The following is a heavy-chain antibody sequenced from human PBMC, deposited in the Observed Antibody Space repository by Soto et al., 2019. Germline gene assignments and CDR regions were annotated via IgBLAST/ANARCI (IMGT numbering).Heavy chain of an antibody. J-gene: IGHJ4*02. CDR3: ATYYYANSIPQAC. CDR1: GYTFTSYY. D-gene: IGHD3-22*01. Sequence: GASVKVSCKASGYTFTSYYLHWVRQAPGQGLEWMGLIHPGDGSTRYTQKFQGRVTLTRDTSTGTVSMELSSLRSEDTATYYCATYYYANSIPQACWGQGTLVTVSS. CDR2: IHPGDGST. V-gene: IGHV1-46*03.